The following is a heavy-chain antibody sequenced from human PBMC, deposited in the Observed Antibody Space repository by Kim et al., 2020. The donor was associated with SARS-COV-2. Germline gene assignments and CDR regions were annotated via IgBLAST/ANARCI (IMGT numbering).Heavy chain of an antibody. J-gene: IGHJ4*02. CDR1: GGTFSSYA. D-gene: IGHD1-1*01. Sequence: SVKVSCTASGGTFSSYAISWVRQAPGQGLEWMGGIIPIFGTANYAQKFQGRVTITADESTSTAYMELSSLRSEDTAVYYCARLVVSRTGSFGIDYWGQGTLVTVSS. CDR2: IIPIFGTA. CDR3: ARLVVSRTGSFGIDY. V-gene: IGHV1-69*13.